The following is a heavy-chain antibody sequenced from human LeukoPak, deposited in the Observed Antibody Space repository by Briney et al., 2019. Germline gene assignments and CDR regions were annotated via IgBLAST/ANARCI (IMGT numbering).Heavy chain of an antibody. D-gene: IGHD1-26*01. CDR1: GFTFSSYS. CDR2: ISSSSSYI. J-gene: IGHJ5*02. Sequence: GGSLRLSCAASGFTFSSYSMNWGRQAPGKGLEWVSSISSSSSYIYYADSVKGRFTISRDNAKNSLYLQMNSLRAEDTAVYYCARDGSVELPKPNWFDPWGQGTLVTVSS. V-gene: IGHV3-21*01. CDR3: ARDGSVELPKPNWFDP.